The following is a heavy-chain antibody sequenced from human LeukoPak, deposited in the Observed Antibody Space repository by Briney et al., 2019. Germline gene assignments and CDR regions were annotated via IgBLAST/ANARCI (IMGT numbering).Heavy chain of an antibody. CDR3: ANEKTEYPYYFDY. J-gene: IGHJ4*02. CDR1: GGSISSSSYY. D-gene: IGHD2/OR15-2a*01. CDR2: IYYSGST. Sequence: SETLSLTCTVSGGSISSSSYYWGWIRQPPGKGLEWIGSIYYSGSTYYNPSLKSRVTISVDTSKNQFSLKLSSVTAADTAVYYCANEKTEYPYYFDYWGQGTLVTVSS. V-gene: IGHV4-39*01.